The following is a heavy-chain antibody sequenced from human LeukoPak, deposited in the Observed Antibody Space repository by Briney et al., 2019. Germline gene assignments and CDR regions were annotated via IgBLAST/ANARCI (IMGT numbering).Heavy chain of an antibody. CDR3: ARIRDSSGYYLGAFDV. D-gene: IGHD3-22*01. CDR1: GGSISGYY. J-gene: IGHJ3*01. Sequence: ASETLSLTYTVSGGSISGYYWSWIRQPAGKGVEWIGRIYTSGSTNYNPSLKSRVTMSLDTSKNQFSLNLTSVTVADTAVYSCARIRDSSGYYLGAFDVWGQGTMVTVSS. V-gene: IGHV4-4*07. CDR2: IYTSGST.